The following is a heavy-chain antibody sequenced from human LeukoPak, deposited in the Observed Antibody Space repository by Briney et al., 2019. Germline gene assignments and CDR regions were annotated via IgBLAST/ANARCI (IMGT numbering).Heavy chain of an antibody. Sequence: GGSLRLSCAASGFTFSSYAMSWVRQAPGKGLEWVSTISGSGGSTYYADSVKGRFTISRDNSKNTLYLQMNSLRAEDTAVYYCAKDLVGSYWYFDLWGRGTLFTVSS. CDR2: ISGSGGST. D-gene: IGHD2-15*01. CDR1: GFTFSSYA. V-gene: IGHV3-23*01. J-gene: IGHJ2*01. CDR3: AKDLVGSYWYFDL.